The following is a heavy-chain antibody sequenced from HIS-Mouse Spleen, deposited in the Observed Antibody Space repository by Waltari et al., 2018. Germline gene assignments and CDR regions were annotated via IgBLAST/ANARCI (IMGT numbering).Heavy chain of an antibody. CDR3: AREIPYSSSWYDWYFDL. CDR1: GGSNSSSIHY. CDR2: IYYGGST. Sequence: QLQLQESGPGLVKPSETLSLTCTVSGGSNSSSIHYWGWIRQPPGKGLEWIGSIYYGGSTYYNPSLKSRVTISVDTSKNQFSLKLSSVTAADTAVYYCAREIPYSSSWYDWYFDLWGRGTLVTVSS. V-gene: IGHV4-39*07. D-gene: IGHD6-13*01. J-gene: IGHJ2*01.